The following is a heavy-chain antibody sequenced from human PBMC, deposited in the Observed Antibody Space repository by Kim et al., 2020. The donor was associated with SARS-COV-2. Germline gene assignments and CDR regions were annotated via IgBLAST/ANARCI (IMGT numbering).Heavy chain of an antibody. Sequence: SSSSYTNYADSVKGRFTISRDNAKNSLYLQMNSLRAEDTAVYYCARVPDPWGQGTLVTVSS. J-gene: IGHJ5*02. CDR2: SSSSYT. CDR3: ARVPDP. V-gene: IGHV3-11*06.